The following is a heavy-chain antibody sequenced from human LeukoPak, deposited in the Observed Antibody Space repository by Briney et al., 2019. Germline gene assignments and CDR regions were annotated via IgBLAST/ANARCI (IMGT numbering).Heavy chain of an antibody. CDR3: AKLSIAAAGKGY. CDR1: GFTFSSYG. J-gene: IGHJ4*02. D-gene: IGHD6-13*01. V-gene: IGHV3-30*18. Sequence: HPGGSLRLSCAASGFTFSSYGMHWVRQAPGKGLEWVAVISYDGSNKYYADSVKGRFTTSRDNSKNTLYLQMNSLRAEDTAVYYCAKLSIAAAGKGYWGQGTLVTVSS. CDR2: ISYDGSNK.